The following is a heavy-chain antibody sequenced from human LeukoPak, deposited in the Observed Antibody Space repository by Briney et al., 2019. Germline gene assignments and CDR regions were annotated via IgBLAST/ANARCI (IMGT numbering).Heavy chain of an antibody. D-gene: IGHD1-7*01. CDR2: IYYSGST. V-gene: IGHV4-59*08. J-gene: IGHJ5*02. Sequence: SDTLSLTCSVYDESLSGYYWGWFRQPPGKGLEWIGYIYYSGSTNYNPSLKSRVTISVDTSKNQFSLKLSSVTAADTAVYYCARHGNYAGGIDWFDPWGQGTLITVSS. CDR1: DESLSGYY. CDR3: ARHGNYAGGIDWFDP.